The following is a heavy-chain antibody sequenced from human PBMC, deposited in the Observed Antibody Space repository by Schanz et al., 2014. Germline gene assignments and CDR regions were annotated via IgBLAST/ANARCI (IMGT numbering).Heavy chain of an antibody. J-gene: IGHJ3*02. CDR3: AAARGTNCYFCALDI. CDR2: ISGSGAHT. Sequence: EVQLVESGGGLVQPGGSLRLSCAASGFAFTSNAMTWVRQAPGKGLEWVSTISGSGAHTYHADSVRGRFTISRDNSKNILYLQMNSLRAEDTAIYFCAAARGTNCYFCALDIWGQGTMVTVSS. D-gene: IGHD2-2*01. V-gene: IGHV3-23*04. CDR1: GFAFTSNA.